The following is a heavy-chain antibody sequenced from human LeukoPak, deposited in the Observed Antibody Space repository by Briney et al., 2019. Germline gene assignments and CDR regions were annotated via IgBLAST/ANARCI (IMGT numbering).Heavy chain of an antibody. J-gene: IGHJ6*02. CDR3: ARSRSRPNMVPGVIITIGIDV. V-gene: IGHV1-8*01. D-gene: IGHD3-10*01. CDR1: GYTFTSYD. Sequence: ASVKVSCKASGYTFTSYDINWVRQATGQGLEWMGWMNPNSGNTGYAQKFQGRVTMTRNTSISTAYMELSSLRSEDTAVYYCARSRSRPNMVPGVIITIGIDVWGQGTTVTVSS. CDR2: MNPNSGNT.